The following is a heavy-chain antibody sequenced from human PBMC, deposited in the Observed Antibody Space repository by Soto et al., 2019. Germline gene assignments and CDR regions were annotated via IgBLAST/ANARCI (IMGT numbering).Heavy chain of an antibody. V-gene: IGHV3-53*01. CDR1: GLTVSGKKY. Sequence: DVQLVESGGGLMQPGESLRLPCAASGLTVSGKKYVAWVRQAPGKGLEWVSALYDVDGSFYSDSVKGRFTTSSDSSKTTVYLQMNDLRPADTAVYYCATWHEREHAYDVWGQGTTVTVSS. CDR2: LYDVDGS. J-gene: IGHJ3*01. D-gene: IGHD1-1*01. CDR3: ATWHEREHAYDV.